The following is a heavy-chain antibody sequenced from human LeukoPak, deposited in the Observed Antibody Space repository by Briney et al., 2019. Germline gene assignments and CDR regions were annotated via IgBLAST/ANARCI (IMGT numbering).Heavy chain of an antibody. J-gene: IGHJ4*02. CDR1: GYTITDYY. CDR3: ARDYRTPYYYDSSGSSYYFDY. D-gene: IGHD3-22*01. CDR2: INPNSGGT. Sequence: RASVKVSCKASGYTITDYYIHWVRQAPGQGLEWMGWINPNSGGTNYAQKFQGRVTMTSDTSISTAYMELSSLRSEDTAVYYCARDYRTPYYYDSSGSSYYFDYWGQGTLVTVSS. V-gene: IGHV1-2*02.